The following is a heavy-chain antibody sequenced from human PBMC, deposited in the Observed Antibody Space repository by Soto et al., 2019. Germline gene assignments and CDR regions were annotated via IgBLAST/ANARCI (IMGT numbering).Heavy chain of an antibody. CDR1: GITVGSRA. CDR2: ITDTGGDT. J-gene: IGHJ5*02. Sequence: PGGSLTLSCIASGITVGSRAMNWVRQAPGKGLEWVSTITDTGGDTKYADSVRGRFTISRDNSKNTLYLQMSSLRAEDSAVYYCARGTKDSYPFCQVSDLWGRETLSTV. V-gene: IGHV3-23*01. CDR3: ARGTKDSYPFCQVSDL. D-gene: IGHD2-15*01.